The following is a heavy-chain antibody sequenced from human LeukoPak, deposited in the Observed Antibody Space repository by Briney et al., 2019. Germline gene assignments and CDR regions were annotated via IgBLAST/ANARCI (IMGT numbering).Heavy chain of an antibody. J-gene: IGHJ3*02. CDR1: GGSISSGDYY. CDR2: IYYSGST. CDR3: ARDYPIWSENDAFDI. V-gene: IGHV4-30-4*08. Sequence: SETLSLTCTVSGGSISSGDYYWSWIRQPPGKGLEWIGYIYYSGSTYYNPSLKSRVTISVDTSKNQFSLKLSSVTAADTTVYYRARDYPIWSENDAFDIWGQGTMVTVSS. D-gene: IGHD3-10*01.